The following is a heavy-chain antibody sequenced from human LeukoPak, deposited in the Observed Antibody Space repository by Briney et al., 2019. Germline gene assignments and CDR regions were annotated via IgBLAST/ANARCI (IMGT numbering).Heavy chain of an antibody. V-gene: IGHV1-69*06. CDR3: ARAPTGTYHFDY. CDR1: GGTFSSYA. J-gene: IGHJ4*02. Sequence: SVKVSCKASGGTFSSYAISWVRQAPGQGLEWMGGIIPIFGTANYAQKFQGRVTITADKSTSTAYMELSSLRSEDTAVYYCARAPTGTYHFDYWGQGTLVTVSS. CDR2: IIPIFGTA. D-gene: IGHD1-1*01.